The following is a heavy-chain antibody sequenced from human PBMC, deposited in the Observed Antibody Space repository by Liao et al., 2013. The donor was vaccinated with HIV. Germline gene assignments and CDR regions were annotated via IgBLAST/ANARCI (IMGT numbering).Heavy chain of an antibody. Sequence: QVQLQESGPGLLKPSETLSLTCNVSGGAIDHFYWSWVRQTAGKGLEWIAYIHSRGSSNYKSSLRSRATISIDTSKNQFSLRLTSVTAADTAIYFCARITEESPFDLWGPGTGVTVSS. CDR2: IHSRGSS. J-gene: IGHJ3*01. CDR3: ARITEESPFDL. CDR1: GGAIDHFY. V-gene: IGHV4-59*01.